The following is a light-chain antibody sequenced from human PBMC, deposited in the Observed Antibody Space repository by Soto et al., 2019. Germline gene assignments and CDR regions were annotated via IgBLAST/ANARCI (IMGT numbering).Light chain of an antibody. V-gene: IGKV1D-16*01. Sequence: DIRMTQSPSSVSGSVGDRVSMTCRASQDIASWLAWYQQRPGKAPVLLIFGASILQSGVSSRFSGSGSGTEFTLTISSLQTDDFSTYYCQQYHSYWTFGQGTKVDI. J-gene: IGKJ1*01. CDR3: QQYHSYWT. CDR1: QDIASW. CDR2: GAS.